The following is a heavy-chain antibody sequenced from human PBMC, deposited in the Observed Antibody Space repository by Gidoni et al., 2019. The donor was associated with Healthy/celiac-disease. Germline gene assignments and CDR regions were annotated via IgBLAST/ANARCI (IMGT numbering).Heavy chain of an antibody. CDR2: ISSSSSYI. J-gene: IGHJ5*02. D-gene: IGHD6-13*01. Sequence: VQLVASGGGLVKPGGSLRLSCAPSVFTLRSYSMNWVRQAPGKGREWVSYISSSSSYIYYADSVKGRFTISRDNAKNSLYLQMNSLRAEDTAVYYCARDGSSSWYPNWFDPWGQGTLVTVSS. CDR1: VFTLRSYS. V-gene: IGHV3-21*01. CDR3: ARDGSSSWYPNWFDP.